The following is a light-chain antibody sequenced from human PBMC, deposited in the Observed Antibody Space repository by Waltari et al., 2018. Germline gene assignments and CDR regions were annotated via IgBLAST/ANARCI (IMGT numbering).Light chain of an antibody. Sequence: DIQMTQSPSSLSASVGDRVSITCRASQSISTHLNWYQQKPGKAPKLLIYAASNLQSGVPSRFSGRGSETDFTLTISSLQPEDFAVYYCQQSYNTPRTFGPGT. CDR2: AAS. CDR1: QSISTH. CDR3: QQSYNTPRT. V-gene: IGKV1-39*01. J-gene: IGKJ3*01.